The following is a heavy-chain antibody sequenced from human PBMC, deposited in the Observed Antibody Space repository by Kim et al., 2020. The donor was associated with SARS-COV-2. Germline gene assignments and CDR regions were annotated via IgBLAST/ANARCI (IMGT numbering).Heavy chain of an antibody. V-gene: IGHV3-9*01. CDR3: AKRHCSRTTCYYYFDY. D-gene: IGHD2-2*01. Sequence: DAVKGRFTISRDNAKNSLYLQINSLRTEETALYYCAKRHCSRTTCYYYFDYWGQGTLVTVSS. J-gene: IGHJ4*02.